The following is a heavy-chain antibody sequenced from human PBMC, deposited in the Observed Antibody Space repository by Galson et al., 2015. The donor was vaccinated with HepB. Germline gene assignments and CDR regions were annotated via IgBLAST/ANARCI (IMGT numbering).Heavy chain of an antibody. CDR2: IYHSGST. J-gene: IGHJ2*01. D-gene: IGHD5-18*01. CDR1: GGSISSSNW. Sequence: SETLSLTCAVSGGSISSSNWWSWVRQPPGKGLEWIGEIYHSGSTNYSPSLQSRVTISVDKSNNQFSLKLSSVTAADTAVYYCATCGNSYGPYWYFNLWGRGTLVTVSS. V-gene: IGHV4-4*02. CDR3: ATCGNSYGPYWYFNL.